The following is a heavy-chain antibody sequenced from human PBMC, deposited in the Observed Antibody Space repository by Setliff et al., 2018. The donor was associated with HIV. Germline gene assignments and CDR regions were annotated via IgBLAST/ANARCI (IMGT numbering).Heavy chain of an antibody. CDR3: AKWGSATPYFDD. V-gene: IGHV5-51*01. Sequence: GESLKISCKAVDYTFTTYWIGWVRQMPGEGLEWMGIIYPRDSKIKYSPSFEGQVSISVDKSVNTAYLQWSSLKASDTAIYYCAKWGSATPYFDDWGQGTLVTVSS. J-gene: IGHJ4*02. CDR1: DYTFTTYW. CDR2: IYPRDSKI. D-gene: IGHD6-25*01.